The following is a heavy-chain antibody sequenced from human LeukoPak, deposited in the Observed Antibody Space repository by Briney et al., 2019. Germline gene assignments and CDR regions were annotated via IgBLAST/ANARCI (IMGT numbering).Heavy chain of an antibody. CDR2: IYTSGST. J-gene: IGHJ6*03. CDR3: ARVRYSVPYYYYMDV. CDR1: GGSISSGSYY. D-gene: IGHD2-21*01. V-gene: IGHV4-61*02. Sequence: PSETLSLTCTVSGGSISSGSYYRSWIRQPAGKGLEWIGRIYTSGSTNYNPSLKSRVTISVDTSKNQFSLKLSSVTAADTAVYYCARVRYSVPYYYYMDVWGKGTTVTISS.